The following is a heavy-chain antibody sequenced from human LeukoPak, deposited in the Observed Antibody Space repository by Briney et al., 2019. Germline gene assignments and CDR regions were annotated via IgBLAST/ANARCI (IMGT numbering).Heavy chain of an antibody. CDR1: GFTFSNYG. V-gene: IGHV3-30*02. D-gene: IGHD3-9*01. CDR2: IRYDGSNK. J-gene: IGHJ4*02. CDR3: AKDTGERLGILTGYYKSRRSYFDY. Sequence: GGSLRLSCAASGFTFSNYGMHWVRQAPGKGLEWVAFIRYDGSNKYYADSVKGRFTISRDNSKNTLYLQMSSLRAEDTAVYYCAKDTGERLGILTGYYKSRRSYFDYWGQGTLVTVSS.